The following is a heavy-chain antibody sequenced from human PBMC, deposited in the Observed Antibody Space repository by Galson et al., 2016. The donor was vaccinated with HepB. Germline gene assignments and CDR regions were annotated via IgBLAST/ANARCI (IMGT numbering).Heavy chain of an antibody. V-gene: IGHV3-23*01. CDR2: ISGSGGST. Sequence: SGFTFSSYAMNWVRQAPGKGLEWVSAISGSGGSTYYADSVKGRFTISRDNSKNTLYLQMNSLRAEDTAVYYCAKDLGFLEWLFFDSYYYYGMDVWGQGTTVTVSS. CDR1: GFTFSSYA. J-gene: IGHJ6*02. D-gene: IGHD3-3*01. CDR3: AKDLGFLEWLFFDSYYYYGMDV.